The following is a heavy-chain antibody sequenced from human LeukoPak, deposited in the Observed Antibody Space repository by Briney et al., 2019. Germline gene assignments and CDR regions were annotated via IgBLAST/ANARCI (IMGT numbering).Heavy chain of an antibody. V-gene: IGHV3-7*01. J-gene: IGHJ4*02. CDR3: ARDPPYCSGGSCYIDY. CDR1: GFPFSSYW. CDR2: IKQDGSKK. D-gene: IGHD2-15*01. Sequence: PGGSLRLSCVASGFPFSSYWMTWVRQAPGKGLEWVANIKQDGSKKSYVDSVKGRFTISRDNAKNSLYLQMNSLRAEDTAVYYCARDPPYCSGGSCYIDYWGQGTLVTVSS.